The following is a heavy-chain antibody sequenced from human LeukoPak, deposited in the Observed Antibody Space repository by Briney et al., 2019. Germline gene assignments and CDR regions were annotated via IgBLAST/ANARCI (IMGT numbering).Heavy chain of an antibody. Sequence: PSETLSLTCTVSGGSISSSSYYWSWIRQPPGKGLEWIGYIYYSGSTNYNPSLKSRVTISVDTPKNQFSLKLSSVTAADTAVYYCARVGSSWYNWFDPWGQGTLVTVSS. J-gene: IGHJ5*02. CDR3: ARVGSSWYNWFDP. CDR1: GGSISSSSYY. CDR2: IYYSGST. D-gene: IGHD6-13*01. V-gene: IGHV4-61*01.